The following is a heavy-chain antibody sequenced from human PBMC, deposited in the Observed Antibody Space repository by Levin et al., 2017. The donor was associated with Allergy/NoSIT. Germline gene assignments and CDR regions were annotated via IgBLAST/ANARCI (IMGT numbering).Heavy chain of an antibody. CDR3: ARPWRPSCGGTSCYVLDS. Sequence: NPGGSLRLSCKTSGYDFNTYWIGWVRQKSGKGLEWMGIIWPGDSDSKYSVSFQGQVTISVDKSLSTSYLEWSSLKSSDTAVYYCARPWRPSCGGTSCYVLDSWGQGTLVTVSP. D-gene: IGHD2-2*01. CDR1: GYDFNTYW. J-gene: IGHJ4*02. CDR2: IWPGDSDS. V-gene: IGHV5-51*01.